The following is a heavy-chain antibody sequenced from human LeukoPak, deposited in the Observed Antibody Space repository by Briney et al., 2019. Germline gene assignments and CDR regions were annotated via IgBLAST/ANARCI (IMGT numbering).Heavy chain of an antibody. CDR1: GFTFSSYS. CDR2: ISSSSSYI. V-gene: IGHV3-21*01. Sequence: PGGSLRLSCAASGFTFSSYSMNWVRQAPGKGLEWVSSISSSSSYIYYADSVKGRFTISRDNAKNSLYLQMDSLRAEDTAVYYCARDDWYDFLGEHGMDVWGQGTTVTVSS. D-gene: IGHD3-10*01. J-gene: IGHJ6*02. CDR3: ARDDWYDFLGEHGMDV.